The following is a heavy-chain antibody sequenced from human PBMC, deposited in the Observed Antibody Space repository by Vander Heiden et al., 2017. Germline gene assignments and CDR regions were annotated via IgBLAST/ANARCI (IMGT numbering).Heavy chain of an antibody. CDR3: ARDPADDCGGDCEYGMDV. D-gene: IGHD2-21*02. CDR1: GYTFTSYG. Sequence: AEVKKPGASVKVSCKASGYTFTSYGISWVRQAPGQGLEWMGWISAYNGNTNYAQKLQGRVTMTTDTSTSTAYMELRSLRSDDTAVYYCARDPADDCGGDCEYGMDVWGQGTTVTVSS. CDR2: ISAYNGNT. V-gene: IGHV1-18*01. J-gene: IGHJ6*02.